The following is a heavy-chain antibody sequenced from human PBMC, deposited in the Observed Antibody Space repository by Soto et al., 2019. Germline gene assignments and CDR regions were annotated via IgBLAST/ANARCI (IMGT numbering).Heavy chain of an antibody. J-gene: IGHJ4*02. CDR1: GYTFTTYG. CDR3: ARGRYGDY. V-gene: IGHV1-18*01. D-gene: IGHD1-1*01. Sequence: QVHLVQSGAEVRKPGASVKVSCKGSGYTFTTYGITWVRQAPGQGLEWMGWISAHNGNTNYAQKLQGRVTVTRDTSTSTAYMELRNLRSDETAVYYCARGRYGDYWGQGALVTVSS. CDR2: ISAHNGNT.